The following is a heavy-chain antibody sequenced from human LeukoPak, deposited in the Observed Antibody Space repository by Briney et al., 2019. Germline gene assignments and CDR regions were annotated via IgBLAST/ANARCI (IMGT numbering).Heavy chain of an antibody. CDR2: VSCGNT. CDR3: VREAAVGYYFDS. V-gene: IGHV4-59*01. J-gene: IGHJ4*02. D-gene: IGHD1-26*01. Sequence: SETLSLTCTVSGGSISGWYWSWIRQPPGKGLEWLGYVSCGNTNYNSSPKSRLTISVDPSKNQFFLNLTSPTAADTAVYYCVREAAVGYYFDSWGQGTLVTVSS. CDR1: GGSISGWY.